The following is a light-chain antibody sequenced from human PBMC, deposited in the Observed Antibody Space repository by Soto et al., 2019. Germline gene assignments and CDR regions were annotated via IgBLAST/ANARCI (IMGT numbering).Light chain of an antibody. CDR2: GNS. CDR3: QSYDSSLSGV. J-gene: IGLJ2*01. V-gene: IGLV1-40*01. CDR1: SSNIGAGYD. Sequence: QSVLTQPPSVSGAPGQRGTISCTGRSSNIGAGYDVHWYQQLPGTAPKLLIYGNSNRPSGVPDRFSGSKSGTSASLAITGLQAEDEADYYCQSYDSSLSGVFGGGTKLTDL.